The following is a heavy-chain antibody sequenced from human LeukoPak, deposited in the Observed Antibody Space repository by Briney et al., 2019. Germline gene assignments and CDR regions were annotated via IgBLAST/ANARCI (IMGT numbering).Heavy chain of an antibody. V-gene: IGHV3-20*04. CDR3: AREDGYCSSTSCYTGAFDI. D-gene: IGHD2-2*01. Sequence: GGSLRPSCAAAGFTFDDYGMSWVRQAPGKGLEWVSGIIWNGGSTGYADSVKGRLTISRDNAKNSLYLKMNSLRAEDTALYYCAREDGYCSSTSCYTGAFDIWGQGTMVTVSS. J-gene: IGHJ3*02. CDR1: GFTFDDYG. CDR2: IIWNGGST.